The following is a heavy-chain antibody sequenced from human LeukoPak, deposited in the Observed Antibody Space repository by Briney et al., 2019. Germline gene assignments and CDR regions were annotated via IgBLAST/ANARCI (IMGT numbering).Heavy chain of an antibody. V-gene: IGHV3-20*04. J-gene: IGHJ4*02. CDR1: GFTFDDYG. CDR3: AKASGFGPSYDFDY. CDR2: ISWNSGSI. D-gene: IGHD6-19*01. Sequence: GGSLRLSCAASGFTFDDYGMSWVRQAPGKGLEWVSGISWNSGSIGYADSVKGRFTISRDNAKNSLYLQMNSLRAEDTALYYCAKASGFGPSYDFDYWGQGTLVTVSS.